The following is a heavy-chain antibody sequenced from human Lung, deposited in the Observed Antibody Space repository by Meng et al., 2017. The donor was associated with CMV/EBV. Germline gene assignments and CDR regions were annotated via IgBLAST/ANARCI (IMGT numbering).Heavy chain of an antibody. CDR3: ARDVPRAGGAGSQFDF. J-gene: IGHJ4*02. D-gene: IGHD6-13*01. V-gene: IGHV1-69*13. CDR1: GNVFSTFA. CDR2: VVPLFGTA. Sequence: XVXVSXXTSGNVFSTFAVSWLRQAPGQGLEWMGGVVPLFGTANYAQKFQGRVTITADASTTTAYMELRSLKSEDTAIYFCARDVPRAGGAGSQFDFWGQGTLVXVSS.